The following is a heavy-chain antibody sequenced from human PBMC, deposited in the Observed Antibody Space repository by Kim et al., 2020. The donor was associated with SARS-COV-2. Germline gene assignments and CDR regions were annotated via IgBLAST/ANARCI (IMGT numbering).Heavy chain of an antibody. CDR3: ASVIVVVAWGDFDY. V-gene: IGHV4-59*01. Sequence: NPSLKSRVTISVDTSKNQFSLKLSSVTAADTAVYYCASVIVVVAWGDFDYWGQGTLVTVSS. D-gene: IGHD2-15*01. J-gene: IGHJ4*02.